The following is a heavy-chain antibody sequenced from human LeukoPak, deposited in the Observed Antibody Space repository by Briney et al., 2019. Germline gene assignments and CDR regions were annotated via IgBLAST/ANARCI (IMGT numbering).Heavy chain of an antibody. V-gene: IGHV4-39*02. Sequence: SETLSLTCTVSGDSIGSRGYYWGWVRQPPGKGLEWFGCVYYSGGTYTTPSLKSPVSISVDTSSNQFSVKLTSVTAADTAVYYCARGVPYSSGHGDFDCWGQGTLVTVSS. CDR1: GDSIGSRGYY. D-gene: IGHD3-22*01. J-gene: IGHJ4*02. CDR2: VYYSGGT. CDR3: ARGVPYSSGHGDFDC.